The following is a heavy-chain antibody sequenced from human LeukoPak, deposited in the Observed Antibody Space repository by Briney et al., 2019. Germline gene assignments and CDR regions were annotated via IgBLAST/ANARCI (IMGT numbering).Heavy chain of an antibody. D-gene: IGHD6-13*01. J-gene: IGHJ4*02. V-gene: IGHV3-30*02. CDR2: IRSDGSDK. CDR1: GFTFSSYA. Sequence: GGSLRLSCAPSGFTFSSYAMHWVRQAPGKGLEWVALIRSDGSDKYYADSVKGRFTISRDNSKNTLFLQMNSLRAEDTAVYYCAKDIAAAGGPCAYWGRGTLVTVSS. CDR3: AKDIAAAGGPCAY.